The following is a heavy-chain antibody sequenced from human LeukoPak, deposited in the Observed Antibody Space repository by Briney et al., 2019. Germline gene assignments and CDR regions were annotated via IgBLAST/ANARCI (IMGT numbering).Heavy chain of an antibody. D-gene: IGHD3-3*01. CDR2: FDPEDGET. CDR3: ATAGFWSGQMGYYFDY. V-gene: IGHV1-24*01. Sequence: GASVKVSCKASGGTFSSYAISWVRQAPGQGLEWMGGFDPEDGETIYAQKFQGRVTMTEDTSTDTAYMELSSLRSEDTAVYYCATAGFWSGQMGYYFDYWGQGTLVTVSS. J-gene: IGHJ4*02. CDR1: GGTFSSYA.